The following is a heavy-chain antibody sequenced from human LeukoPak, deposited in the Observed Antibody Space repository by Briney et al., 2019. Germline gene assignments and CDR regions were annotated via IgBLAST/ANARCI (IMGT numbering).Heavy chain of an antibody. D-gene: IGHD6-13*01. CDR1: GGSFSGYY. Sequence: SETLSLTCAVYGGSFSGYYWSWIRQPPGKGLEWIGEINHSGSTNYNPSLKSRVTISVDTSKNQFSLKLSSVTAADTAVYYCARGIAAAGTRFDPWGQGTLVAVSS. CDR2: INHSGST. V-gene: IGHV4-34*01. CDR3: ARGIAAAGTRFDP. J-gene: IGHJ5*02.